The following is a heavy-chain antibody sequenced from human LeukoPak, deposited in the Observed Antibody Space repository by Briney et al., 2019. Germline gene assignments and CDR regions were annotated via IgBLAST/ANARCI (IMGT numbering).Heavy chain of an antibody. D-gene: IGHD4-11*01. Sequence: GGSLRLSCSASGFTFSSYAMHWVRQAPGKGLEYVSAISSNGGSTYYADPVKGRFTISRDNSKNTLYLQMSSLRAEDTAVYYCVKEGVTTVDYWGQGTLVTVSS. CDR1: GFTFSSYA. J-gene: IGHJ4*02. V-gene: IGHV3-64D*06. CDR3: VKEGVTTVDY. CDR2: ISSNGGST.